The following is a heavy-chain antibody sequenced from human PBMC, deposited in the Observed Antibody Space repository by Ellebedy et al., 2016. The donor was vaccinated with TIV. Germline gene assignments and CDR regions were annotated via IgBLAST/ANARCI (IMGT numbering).Heavy chain of an antibody. D-gene: IGHD3-22*01. Sequence: GGSLRLSXAASGFSFSSYCMHWVRQAPGKVLEWVAVIWYDGSNKYYADSVKGRFTISRDNSKNTLYLQMNSLRAEDTAVYYCARGHFIHYYDSSGYWYYFDYWGQGTLVTVSS. V-gene: IGHV3-33*01. CDR1: GFSFSSYC. J-gene: IGHJ4*02. CDR3: ARGHFIHYYDSSGYWYYFDY. CDR2: IWYDGSNK.